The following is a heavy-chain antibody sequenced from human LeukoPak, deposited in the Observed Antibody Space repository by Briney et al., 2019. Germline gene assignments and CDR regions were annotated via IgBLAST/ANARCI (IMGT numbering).Heavy chain of an antibody. J-gene: IGHJ4*02. Sequence: GESLEISCQGSGYRFTSYLIGWARQVPGKGLEWIGIIYPGDSDTRYSPSFQGQVTISADKSISTAYLQWSSLKASDTAMYYCARLRARIAAAVDYWGQGTLVTVSS. CDR1: GYRFTSYL. V-gene: IGHV5-51*01. D-gene: IGHD6-13*01. CDR3: ARLRARIAAAVDY. CDR2: IYPGDSDT.